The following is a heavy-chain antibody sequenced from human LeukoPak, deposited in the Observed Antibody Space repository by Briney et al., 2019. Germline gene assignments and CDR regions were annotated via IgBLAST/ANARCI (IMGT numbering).Heavy chain of an antibody. Sequence: GGSLRLSCAASGFTFSSYAMSWVRQAPGKGLEWVSAISGSGGSTYYADSVKGRFTISRDNSKNTLYLQMNSLRAEDTAVYYCAKTYYDFWSGFSAKNYFDYWGQGTLVTASS. J-gene: IGHJ4*02. D-gene: IGHD3-3*01. CDR3: AKTYYDFWSGFSAKNYFDY. V-gene: IGHV3-23*01. CDR1: GFTFSSYA. CDR2: ISGSGGST.